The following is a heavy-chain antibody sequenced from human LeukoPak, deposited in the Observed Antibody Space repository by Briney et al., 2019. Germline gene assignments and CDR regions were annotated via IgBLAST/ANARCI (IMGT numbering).Heavy chain of an antibody. V-gene: IGHV3-30-3*01. CDR1: GFTFSSYA. D-gene: IGHD3-22*01. J-gene: IGHJ3*01. CDR3: ARELRYDNSDSGAF. CDR2: ISYDGSNK. Sequence: GRSLRLSCAASGFTFSSYAMHWVRQAPGKGLEWVAVISYDGSNKYYADSVKGRFTISRDNSKNTLYLQMNSLRAEDTAVYYCARELRYDNSDSGAFWGQGTVVTVSS.